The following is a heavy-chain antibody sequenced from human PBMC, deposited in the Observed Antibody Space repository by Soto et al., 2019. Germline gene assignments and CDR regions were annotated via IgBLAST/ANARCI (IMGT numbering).Heavy chain of an antibody. CDR2: IYYTGST. CDR1: GGSVSSSSYY. D-gene: IGHD1-7*01. J-gene: IGHJ3*02. Sequence: SETLSLTCTVSGGSVSSSSYYWSWIRQPPGKGLEWIGYIYYTGSTNYSPSLKSRVTISIDTSKDQFSLKLSSVTAADTAMYYCARDPRELKKGFDIWGQGTMVTVSS. V-gene: IGHV4-61*01. CDR3: ARDPRELKKGFDI.